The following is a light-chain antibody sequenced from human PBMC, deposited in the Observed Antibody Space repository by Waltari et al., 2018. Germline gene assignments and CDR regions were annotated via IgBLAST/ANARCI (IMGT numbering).Light chain of an antibody. J-gene: IGKJ1*01. Sequence: LTQSPAILPASPGDRVTLSCRASRSVGNNLAWYQDKPGQPPRLLIYDGSLRANVIPARFTGSGSGTDFTLTISSLLSEDFAVYFCQQYDNVPPWTFGQGTKVEFK. CDR3: QQYDNVPPWT. CDR2: DGS. V-gene: IGKV3-15*01. CDR1: RSVGNN.